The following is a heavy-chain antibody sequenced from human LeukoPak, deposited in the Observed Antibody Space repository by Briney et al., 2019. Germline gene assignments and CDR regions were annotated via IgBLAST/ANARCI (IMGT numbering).Heavy chain of an antibody. Sequence: GGSLRLSCAASGFTFSSYSMNWVRQAPGKGLEWVSYISSSSSTIYYADSVKGRFTISRDNAKDSLYLQMNSLRDEDTAVYYCARDLNTQGILSGYLNTRAYGMDVWGQGTTVTVSS. CDR2: ISSSSSTI. V-gene: IGHV3-48*02. J-gene: IGHJ6*02. D-gene: IGHD3-9*01. CDR3: ARDLNTQGILSGYLNTRAYGMDV. CDR1: GFTFSSYS.